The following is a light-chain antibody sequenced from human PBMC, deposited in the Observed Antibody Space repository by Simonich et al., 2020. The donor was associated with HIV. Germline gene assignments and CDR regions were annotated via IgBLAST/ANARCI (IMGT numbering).Light chain of an antibody. CDR3: CSYAGSSPVV. V-gene: IGLV2-23*01. CDR1: SGDVGSYNL. Sequence: QSALTQPASVSGSPGQSITISCTGTSGDVGSYNLVSWYQQHPGKAPKLMIYEGSTRPSGVSNRFSGSKSGNTASLTISGLQAEDEADYYCCSYAGSSPVVFGGGTKLTVL. J-gene: IGLJ2*01. CDR2: EGS.